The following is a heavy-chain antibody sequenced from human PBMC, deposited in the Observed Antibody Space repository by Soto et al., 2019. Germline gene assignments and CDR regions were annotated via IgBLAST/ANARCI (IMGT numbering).Heavy chain of an antibody. CDR2: IYYSGST. J-gene: IGHJ6*02. V-gene: IGHV4-61*01. Sequence: QVQLQESGPGLVKPSETLSLTCTVSGGSVSSGSYYWSWIRQPPGKGLEWIGYIYYSGSTNYNPSHKSRVTISVDTSKNQFSLKLSSVTAADTAVYYCARVRGGYYYYGMDVWGQGTTVTVSS. CDR3: ARVRGGYYYYGMDV. CDR1: GGSVSSGSYY.